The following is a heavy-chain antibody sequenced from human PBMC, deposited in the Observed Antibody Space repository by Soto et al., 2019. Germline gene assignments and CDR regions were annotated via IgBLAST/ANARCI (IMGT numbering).Heavy chain of an antibody. V-gene: IGHV4-59*01. Sequence: PSETLSLTCTVSGGSISSYYWSWIRQPPGKGLEWIGYIYYSGSTNYNPSLKSRVTISVDTSKNQFSLKLSSVTAADTAVYYCARDPSHHSSGSKKGGWFDPWGQGTLVTVSS. CDR1: GGSISSYY. J-gene: IGHJ5*02. CDR2: IYYSGST. D-gene: IGHD6-19*01. CDR3: ARDPSHHSSGSKKGGWFDP.